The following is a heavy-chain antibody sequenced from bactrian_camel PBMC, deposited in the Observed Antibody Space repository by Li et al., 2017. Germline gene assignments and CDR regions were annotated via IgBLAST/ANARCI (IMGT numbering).Heavy chain of an antibody. CDR3: AADTSRELWVGYPPYKY. Sequence: VQLVESGGGSVQAGGSLRLSCAASGFTFSTSDMSWVRQAPGKGLEWVSSINTGGDTIHYADSVKGRFTISRDNAKNTLYLQMSSLKPEDTAVYYCAADTSRELWVGYPPYKYWGQGTQVTVS. V-gene: IGHV3S40*01. CDR2: INTGGDTI. J-gene: IGHJ4*01. CDR1: GFTFSTSD. D-gene: IGHD5*01.